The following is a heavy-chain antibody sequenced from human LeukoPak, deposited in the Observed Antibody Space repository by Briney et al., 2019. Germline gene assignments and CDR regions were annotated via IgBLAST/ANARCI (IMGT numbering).Heavy chain of an antibody. Sequence: GGSLRLSCAASGFTFSSYWMSWVRQAPGKGLEWVANIKQDGSEKYYVDSVKGRFTISRDNAKNSLYLQMNSLRAEDTAVYYCAKDPEDYSNYGGAFDIWGQGTMVTVSS. CDR1: GFTFSSYW. CDR2: IKQDGSEK. J-gene: IGHJ3*02. V-gene: IGHV3-7*01. D-gene: IGHD4-11*01. CDR3: AKDPEDYSNYGGAFDI.